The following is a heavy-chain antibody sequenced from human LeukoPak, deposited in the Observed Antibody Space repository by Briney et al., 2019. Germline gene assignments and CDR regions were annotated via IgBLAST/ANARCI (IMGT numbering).Heavy chain of an antibody. CDR2: IHSGST. D-gene: IGHD6-19*01. V-gene: IGHV4-4*07. CDR3: ARDGGSGWYNY. CDR1: GGSISSYY. J-gene: IGHJ4*02. Sequence: SETLSLTCTVSGGSISSYYWNWIRQPAGKGLEWIGRIHSGSTNYNPSLKSRVTLSLDTSKNQFSLKLSSVTAADTAVYYCARDGGSGWYNYWGQGTLVTASS.